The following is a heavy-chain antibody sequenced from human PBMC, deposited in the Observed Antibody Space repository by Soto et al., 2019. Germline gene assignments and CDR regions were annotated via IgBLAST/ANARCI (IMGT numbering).Heavy chain of an antibody. CDR2: IDTTGSTT. CDR1: EFTFSTYW. V-gene: IGHV3-74*01. D-gene: IGHD4-4*01. CDR3: ASVSAAQYYYGMDA. Sequence: HPGGSLRLSCAASEFTFSTYWMHWVRQAPGKGLEWVARIDTTGSTTTYAGSVQGRFTISRDNAKNTLYLQMHSVRDEDTAVYYCASVSAAQYYYGMDAWGQGTTVNVSS. J-gene: IGHJ6*01.